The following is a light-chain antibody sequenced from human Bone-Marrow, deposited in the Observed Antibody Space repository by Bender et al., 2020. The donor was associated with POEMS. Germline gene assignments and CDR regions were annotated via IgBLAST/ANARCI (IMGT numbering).Light chain of an antibody. CDR1: ARDIGGYNY. V-gene: IGLV2-14*01. CDR3: SSYSTSSPVV. Sequence: QSVLTQPPSVSGSPGQSITISCTGRARDIGGYNYVSWYQQHPGKAPELMIYDVSNRPSGVSNRFSGSKSGNTASLTISGLQAEDEADYYCSSYSTSSPVVFGGGTKLTVL. CDR2: DVS. J-gene: IGLJ2*01.